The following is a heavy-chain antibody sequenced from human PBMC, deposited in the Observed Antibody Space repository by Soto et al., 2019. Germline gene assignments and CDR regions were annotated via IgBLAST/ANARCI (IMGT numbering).Heavy chain of an antibody. V-gene: IGHV1-69*12. J-gene: IGHJ6*02. D-gene: IGHD5-12*01. Sequence: VQLEQSGPEVKKPGSSVKVSCKASGGTFSTSALSWVRQAPGQGLEWMGGSMPVFPTPDYAQKFQGRVTITADESTSTAYMELGGLTSDATAVYYCARDKDRLKLGGNSYYILDVWGQGTAVTVSS. CDR3: ARDKDRLKLGGNSYYILDV. CDR2: SMPVFPTP. CDR1: GGTFSTSA.